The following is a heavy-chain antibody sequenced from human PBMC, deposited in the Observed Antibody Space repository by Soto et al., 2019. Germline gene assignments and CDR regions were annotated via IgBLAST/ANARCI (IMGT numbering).Heavy chain of an antibody. D-gene: IGHD3-3*01. J-gene: IGHJ6*02. CDR1: GGTFSSYA. CDR2: IIPIFGTA. CDR3: ARRGEYDFWSGYYPDYYYGMDV. Sequence: GASVKVSCKASGGTFSSYAISWARQAPGQGLEWMGGIIPIFGTANYAQKFQGRVTITADKSTSTAYMELSSLRSEDTAVYYCARRGEYDFWSGYYPDYYYGMDVWGQGTTVTVSS. V-gene: IGHV1-69*06.